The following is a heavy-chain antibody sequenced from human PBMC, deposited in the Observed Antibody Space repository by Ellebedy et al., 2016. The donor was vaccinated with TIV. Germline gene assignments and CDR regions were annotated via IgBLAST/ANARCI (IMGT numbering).Heavy chain of an antibody. CDR1: GFSFSAYS. Sequence: GESLKISCTASGFSFSAYSMNWVRQAPGKGLEWISSISSLGRTIYYVDSVKGRFTISRDNAKNSLYLQMNSLRDEDTAVNYCATRVVVAGGLDYWGQGTLVTVSS. V-gene: IGHV3-48*02. CDR2: ISSLGRTI. CDR3: ATRVVVAGGLDY. J-gene: IGHJ4*02. D-gene: IGHD6-19*01.